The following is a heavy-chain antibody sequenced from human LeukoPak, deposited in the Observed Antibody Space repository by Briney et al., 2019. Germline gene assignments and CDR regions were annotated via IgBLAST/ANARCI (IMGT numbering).Heavy chain of an antibody. CDR3: ARPLYYYDSSGYHF. V-gene: IGHV4-39*01. J-gene: IGHJ4*02. D-gene: IGHD3-22*01. CDR2: IYYSGST. Sequence: SETLSLTCTVSGGSISSSSYYWGWIRQPPGKGLEWIGSIYYSGSTYYNPSLKSRVTISVDTSKNQFSLKLSSVTAADTAVYYCARPLYYYDSSGYHFWGQGTLITVSS. CDR1: GGSISSSSYY.